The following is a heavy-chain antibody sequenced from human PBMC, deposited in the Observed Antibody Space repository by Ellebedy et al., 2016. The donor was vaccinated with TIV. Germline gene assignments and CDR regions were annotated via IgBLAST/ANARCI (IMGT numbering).Heavy chain of an antibody. CDR3: ARGLRYSSSWYVKANTPYDY. Sequence: SETLSLTXAVYGGSCSGYYWSWIRQPPGKGLVWIGEINHSGSTNYNPSLKSRVTISVDTSKNQFSLKLSSVTAADTAVYYCARGLRYSSSWYVKANTPYDYWGQGTLVTVSS. CDR1: GGSCSGYY. D-gene: IGHD6-13*01. V-gene: IGHV4-34*01. J-gene: IGHJ4*02. CDR2: INHSGST.